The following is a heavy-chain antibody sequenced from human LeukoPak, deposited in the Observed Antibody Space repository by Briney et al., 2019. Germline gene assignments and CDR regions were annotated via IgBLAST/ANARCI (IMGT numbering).Heavy chain of an antibody. D-gene: IGHD3-10*01. Sequence: GGSLRLSCAASGFTFSSYGMHWVRQAPGKGPEWVAVIWYDGSNKYYADSVKGRFTISRDNSKNTLYLQMNSLRAEDTAVYYCARGSLLWFGELAPFDPWGQGTLVTVSS. CDR2: IWYDGSNK. J-gene: IGHJ5*02. V-gene: IGHV3-33*01. CDR3: ARGSLLWFGELAPFDP. CDR1: GFTFSSYG.